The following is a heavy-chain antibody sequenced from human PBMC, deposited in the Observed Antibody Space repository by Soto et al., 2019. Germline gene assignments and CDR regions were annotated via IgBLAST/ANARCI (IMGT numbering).Heavy chain of an antibody. J-gene: IGHJ5*02. CDR1: GGSISSGDYS. CDR3: ARGVTVFGLVSRFWFDP. CDR2: IYNSGIT. Sequence: TSETLSLTCTVSGGSISSGDYSWSWVRQSPGKGLEWIGHIYNSGITYYNPSLKSRVVISMDTSRNQFSLRLNSLTAADRAVYFCARGVTVFGLVSRFWFDPWGQGTVVTVST. V-gene: IGHV4-30-4*01. D-gene: IGHD3-3*01.